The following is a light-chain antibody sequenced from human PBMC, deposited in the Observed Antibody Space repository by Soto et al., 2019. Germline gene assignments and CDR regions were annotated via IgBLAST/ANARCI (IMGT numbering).Light chain of an antibody. V-gene: IGKV1-9*01. CDR1: QGINNY. Sequence: IQLTQSPSSLSASVGDRVTITCRASQGINNYLAWYQQKPGKAPELLIYAASTLQSGVPSRFSGSGSGTDFTLKINRVEAEDAGVYYCMQAIQTPSKFGPGTKVDIK. CDR3: MQAIQTPSK. CDR2: AAS. J-gene: IGKJ1*01.